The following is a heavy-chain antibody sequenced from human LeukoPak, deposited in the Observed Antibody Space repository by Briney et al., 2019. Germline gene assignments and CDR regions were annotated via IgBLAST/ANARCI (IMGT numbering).Heavy chain of an antibody. CDR2: IIPIFGTA. CDR1: GYTFTSYA. CDR3: ARGGPLVYCSSTSCPPLGMDV. J-gene: IGHJ6*02. D-gene: IGHD2-2*01. V-gene: IGHV1-69*13. Sequence: SVKVSCKASGYTFTSYAISWVRQAPGQGLEWMGGIIPIFGTANYAQKFQGRVTITADESTSTAYMELSSLRSEDTAVYYCARGGPLVYCSSTSCPPLGMDVWGQGTTVTVSS.